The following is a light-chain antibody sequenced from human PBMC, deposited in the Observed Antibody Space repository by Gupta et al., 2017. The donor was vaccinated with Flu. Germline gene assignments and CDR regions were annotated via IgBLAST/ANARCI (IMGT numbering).Light chain of an antibody. CDR2: GAS. CDR3: QRYGSSPPNT. Sequence: DIVLPQSPGTLSLSPGESATLSCRASQRVSSGLLAWYQQKPGHAPRLLIFGASTRATGIPDRFSGSGSGTDFTLTISRLEPEDFAVYYCQRYGSSPPNTF. V-gene: IGKV3-20*01. CDR1: QRVSSGL. J-gene: IGKJ3*01.